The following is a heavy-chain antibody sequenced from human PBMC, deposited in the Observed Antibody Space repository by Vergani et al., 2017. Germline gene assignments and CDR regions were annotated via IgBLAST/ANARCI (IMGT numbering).Heavy chain of an antibody. CDR1: NDSVSNTFYY. Sequence: QVQLQESGPGLVKPSETLSLTCTVSNDSVSNTFYYWGWIRQHPGKGLEWIGYIYYSGSTYYNPSLKSRVTISVDTSKNQFSLKLSSVTAADTAVYYCARDRITIFGVVDAFDIWGQGTMVTVSS. CDR2: IYYSGST. CDR3: ARDRITIFGVVDAFDI. J-gene: IGHJ3*02. V-gene: IGHV4-31*03. D-gene: IGHD3-3*01.